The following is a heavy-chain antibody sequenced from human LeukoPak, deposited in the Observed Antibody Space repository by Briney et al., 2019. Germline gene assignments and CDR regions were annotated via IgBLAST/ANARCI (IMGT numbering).Heavy chain of an antibody. CDR1: GFTFTSSG. D-gene: IGHD2-2*01. CDR2: ISAYNGDT. CDR3: ARVGDFHLLYYFDY. Sequence: ASVKVSCKASGFTFTSSGFSWVRQAPGQGLEWMGWISAYNGDTNYAQKLQGRLTMTADTSTSTAYMELGSLRSDDTAAYYCARVGDFHLLYYFDYWGQGTLVTVSS. J-gene: IGHJ4*02. V-gene: IGHV1-18*01.